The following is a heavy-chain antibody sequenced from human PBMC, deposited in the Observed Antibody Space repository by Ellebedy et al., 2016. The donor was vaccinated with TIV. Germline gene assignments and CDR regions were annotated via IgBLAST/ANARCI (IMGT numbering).Heavy chain of an antibody. CDR3: ARGPSGGLYYYGMDV. CDR2: IYPGASDT. CDR1: GYRFSSYW. V-gene: IGHV5-51*01. D-gene: IGHD3-16*01. Sequence: GESLKISCKTSGYRFSSYWISWVRQMPEKGLEWMGAIYPGASDTRYSPSFEGQVRISADNSIMTAYRQWSSRKVSDTAMYYCARGPSGGLYYYGMDVWGQGTTVTVSS. J-gene: IGHJ6*02.